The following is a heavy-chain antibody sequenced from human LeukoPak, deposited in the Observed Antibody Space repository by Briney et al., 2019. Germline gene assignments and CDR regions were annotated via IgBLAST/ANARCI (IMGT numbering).Heavy chain of an antibody. CDR3: ARDQAELRYFDWFHWFDP. CDR1: GGSISSGDYY. Sequence: SETLSLTCTVSGGSISSGDYYWSWIRQPPGKGLEWIGYIYYSGSTYYNPSLKSRVTISVDTSKNQFSLKLSSVTAADTAVYYCARDQAELRYFDWFHWFDPWGQGTLVTVSS. J-gene: IGHJ5*02. D-gene: IGHD3-9*01. CDR2: IYYSGST. V-gene: IGHV4-30-4*01.